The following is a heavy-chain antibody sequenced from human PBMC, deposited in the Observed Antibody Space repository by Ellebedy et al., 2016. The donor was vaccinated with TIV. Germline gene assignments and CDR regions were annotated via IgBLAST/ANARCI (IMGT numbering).Heavy chain of an antibody. CDR3: ARGDNYYYDSSGYYYNY. Sequence: ASVKVSCKAPGYTFTSYFLYWVRQAPGQGLEWMGIINPGSGNSNYAQKFQGRVTMTRDTSTSTVYMELSSLRSEDTAVYYCARGDNYYYDSSGYYYNYWGQGTLVTVSS. J-gene: IGHJ4*02. D-gene: IGHD3-22*01. CDR1: GYTFTSYF. V-gene: IGHV1-46*01. CDR2: INPGSGNS.